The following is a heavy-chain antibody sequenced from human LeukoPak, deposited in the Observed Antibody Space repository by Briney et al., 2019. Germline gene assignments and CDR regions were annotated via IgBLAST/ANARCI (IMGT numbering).Heavy chain of an antibody. CDR1: GGSISSYY. Sequence: SETLSLTCTVSGGSISSYYWSWIRQPAGKGLEWIGRIYTSGSTNYNPSLKSRVTMSVDTSKNQFSLKLSSVTAADTAVYYCARGHCSSTSCYSVGWFDPWGQGTLVNVSS. V-gene: IGHV4-4*07. J-gene: IGHJ5*02. D-gene: IGHD2-2*01. CDR2: IYTSGST. CDR3: ARGHCSSTSCYSVGWFDP.